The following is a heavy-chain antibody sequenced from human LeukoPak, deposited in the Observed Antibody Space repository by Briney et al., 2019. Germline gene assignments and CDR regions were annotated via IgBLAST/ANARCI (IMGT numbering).Heavy chain of an antibody. CDR2: IYHSGST. J-gene: IGHJ4*02. Sequence: SETLSLTCTVSGYSISSGYYWGWIRQPPGKGLEWIGSIYHSGSTYYNPSLKSRVTISVDTSKNQFSLKLSSVTAADTAVYYCAGEPSGDDSSGYPYVDYWGQGTLVTVSS. D-gene: IGHD3-22*01. CDR3: AGEPSGDDSSGYPYVDY. CDR1: GYSISSGYY. V-gene: IGHV4-38-2*02.